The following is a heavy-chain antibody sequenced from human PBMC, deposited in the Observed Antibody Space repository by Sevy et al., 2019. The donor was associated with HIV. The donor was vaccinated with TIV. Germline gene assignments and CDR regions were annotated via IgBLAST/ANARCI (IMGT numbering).Heavy chain of an antibody. D-gene: IGHD3-10*01. CDR3: TLDDLYGTSTWVEDH. Sequence: ASVKVSCKASGYTFTTYGIIWVRQAPGQRLEWVGWNSTYNGVTNYTPSLQGRVTLTTDTTTNTTNMELRSLRSDDTGLYFSTLDDLYGTSTWVEDHWGQGTLVTVSS. V-gene: IGHV1-18*01. J-gene: IGHJ4*02. CDR1: GYTFTTYG. CDR2: NSTYNGVT.